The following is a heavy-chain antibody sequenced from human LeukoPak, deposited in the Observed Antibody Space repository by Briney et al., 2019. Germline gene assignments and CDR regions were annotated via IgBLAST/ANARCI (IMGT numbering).Heavy chain of an antibody. CDR3: ARHPSIAVAAGIGY. Sequence: SETLSLTCAVYGGSFSGYYWSWIRQPPGKGLEWIGEINHSGSTNYNPSLKSRVTISVDTSKNQFSLKLSSVTAADTAVYYCARHPSIAVAAGIGYWGQGTLVTVSS. J-gene: IGHJ4*02. CDR2: INHSGST. V-gene: IGHV4-34*01. D-gene: IGHD6-19*01. CDR1: GGSFSGYY.